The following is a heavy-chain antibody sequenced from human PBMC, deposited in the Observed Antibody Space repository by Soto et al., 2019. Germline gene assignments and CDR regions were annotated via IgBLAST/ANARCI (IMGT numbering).Heavy chain of an antibody. D-gene: IGHD3-9*01. CDR1: GGSVSSGSYH. Sequence: PSETLSLTCTVSGGSVSSGSYHWSWIRQPPGKGLEWIGYIYYSGSTNYNPSLKSRVTISVDTSKNQFSLKMSSVTAADTAVYFCARASRFTIFSAYYYDLDVWGQGTTVTVSS. CDR3: ARASRFTIFSAYYYDLDV. CDR2: IYYSGST. J-gene: IGHJ6*02. V-gene: IGHV4-61*01.